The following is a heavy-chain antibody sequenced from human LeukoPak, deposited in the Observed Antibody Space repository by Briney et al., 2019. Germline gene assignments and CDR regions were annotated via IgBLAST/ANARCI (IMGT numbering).Heavy chain of an antibody. CDR1: GFTFSSYS. V-gene: IGHV3-23*01. CDR3: AKSPLVYYYYMDV. J-gene: IGHJ6*03. Sequence: GGSLRLSCAASGFTFSSYSMNWVRQAPGKGLEWVSAISGSGGSTYYADSVKGRFTISRDNSKNTLYLQMNSLRAEDTAVYYCAKSPLVYYYYMDVWGKGTTVTVSS. CDR2: ISGSGGST.